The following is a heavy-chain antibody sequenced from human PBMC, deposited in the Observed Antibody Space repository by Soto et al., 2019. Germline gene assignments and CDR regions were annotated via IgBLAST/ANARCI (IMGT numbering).Heavy chain of an antibody. CDR1: GFTFDDYA. V-gene: IGHV3-9*01. Sequence: EVQLVESGGGLVQPGRSLRLSCAASGFTFDDYAMHWVRQAPGKGLEWVSGLSWNSGTIADADSVKGRFTISRDNAKNSLYLQMNSLRSEATALYYCAKDGKANYYYGMDVWGQGTTVTVSS. J-gene: IGHJ6*02. CDR3: AKDGKANYYYGMDV. CDR2: LSWNSGTI.